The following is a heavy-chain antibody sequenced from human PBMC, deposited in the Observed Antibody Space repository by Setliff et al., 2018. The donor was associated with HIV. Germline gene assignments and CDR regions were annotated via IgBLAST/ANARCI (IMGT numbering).Heavy chain of an antibody. D-gene: IGHD3-10*01. CDR1: GGTFNNYA. V-gene: IGHV1-69*10. Sequence: ASVKVSCKASGGTFNNYAISWVRQAPGQGLEWMGGIIPILGLTNHTQKFQGRVTLTADRSTSTAYMELSSLRSEDTAMYYCGGGPPTYGPAAPSSYYYYYGVDVWGQGTTVTVSS. CDR2: IIPILGLT. CDR3: GGGPPTYGPAAPSSYYYYYGVDV. J-gene: IGHJ6*02.